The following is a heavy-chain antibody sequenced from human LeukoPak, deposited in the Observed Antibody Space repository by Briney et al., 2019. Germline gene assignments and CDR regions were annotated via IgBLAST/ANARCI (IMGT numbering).Heavy chain of an antibody. Sequence: PGGSLRPSCAASGFSFSTYLMTWVRQTPGKGLEWVANIDKDGSEKVYVDSVKGRFTISRDNAKNSLYLQMTSLRDEDTAVYYCARDPGSSSGWGPFDVWGQGTVVTVSS. CDR2: IDKDGSEK. CDR1: GFSFSTYL. J-gene: IGHJ3*01. V-gene: IGHV3-7*01. D-gene: IGHD6-25*01. CDR3: ARDPGSSSGWGPFDV.